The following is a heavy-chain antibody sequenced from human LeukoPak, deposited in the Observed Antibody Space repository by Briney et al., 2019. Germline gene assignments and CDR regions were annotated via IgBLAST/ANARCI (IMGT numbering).Heavy chain of an antibody. CDR2: IYYSGST. J-gene: IGHJ4*02. CDR1: GGSINSYY. CDR3: ARTTWELLDGGPTHFDY. V-gene: IGHV4-59*01. Sequence: SETLSLTCTVSGGSINSYYWSWIRQPPGKGLEWIGYIYYSGSTNYNPSLKSRVTISVDTSKNQFSLKLSSVTAADTAVYYCARTTWELLDGGPTHFDYWGQGTLVTVSS. D-gene: IGHD1-26*01.